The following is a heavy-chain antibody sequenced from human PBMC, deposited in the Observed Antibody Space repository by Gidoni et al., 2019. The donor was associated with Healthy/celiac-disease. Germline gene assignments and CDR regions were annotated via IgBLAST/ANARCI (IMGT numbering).Heavy chain of an antibody. CDR1: GFTFSSYA. CDR2: ISYDGSNK. V-gene: IGHV3-30-3*01. CDR3: AREELELNSGYFDY. J-gene: IGHJ4*02. Sequence: QVQLVESGGGVVQPGRSLRLSCAASGFTFSSYAMHWVRQAPGKGLEWVAGISYDGSNKDYANSVKGRFTISRDNSKNTLYLQMNSLRAEDTAVYYCAREELELNSGYFDYWGQGTLVTVSS. D-gene: IGHD1-7*01.